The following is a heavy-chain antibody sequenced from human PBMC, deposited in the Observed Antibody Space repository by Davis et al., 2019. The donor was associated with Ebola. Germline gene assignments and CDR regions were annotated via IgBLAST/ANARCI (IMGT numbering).Heavy chain of an antibody. CDR1: GYGITSGFF. D-gene: IGHD3-3*01. CDR3: ARGLLSGYNY. J-gene: IGHJ4*02. Sequence: PSETLSLTCAASGYGITSGFFWGWIRQPPGKGLQWIGSVFHTGTTSYNHSLSNRLSISLDVSKNHFSLKLTSMTAADTAMYYCARGLLSGYNYWGQGALVTVAS. V-gene: IGHV4-38-2*01. CDR2: VFHTGTT.